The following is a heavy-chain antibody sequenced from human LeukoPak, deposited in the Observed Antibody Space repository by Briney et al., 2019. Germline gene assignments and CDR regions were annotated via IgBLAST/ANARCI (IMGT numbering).Heavy chain of an antibody. Sequence: ASVKVSCKASGYTFTTFGITWVRQAPGQGLEWMGWISAYNGNTNYAQKLQGRVTMTTDTSTSTAYMELRSLRSDDTAVYYCARDWDSDWYDYWGQGTLVTVSS. V-gene: IGHV1-18*01. CDR1: GYTFTTFG. D-gene: IGHD6-19*01. CDR2: ISAYNGNT. J-gene: IGHJ4*02. CDR3: ARDWDSDWYDY.